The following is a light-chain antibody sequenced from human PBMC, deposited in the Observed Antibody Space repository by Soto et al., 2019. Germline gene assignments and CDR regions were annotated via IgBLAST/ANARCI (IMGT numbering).Light chain of an antibody. Sequence: AIRMTQSPSSFSASTGDRVTITCRASQGISSYLAWYQQKPGKAPKLLIYAASTLQSGVPSRFSGSGSGTDFTLTISRLQSEDIATYYCQQYYSYPRTFGQGTKVEIK. CDR3: QQYYSYPRT. V-gene: IGKV1-8*01. CDR1: QGISSY. CDR2: AAS. J-gene: IGKJ1*01.